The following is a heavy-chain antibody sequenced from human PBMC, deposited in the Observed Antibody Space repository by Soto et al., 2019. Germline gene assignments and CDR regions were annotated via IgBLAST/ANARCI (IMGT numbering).Heavy chain of an antibody. CDR1: GFTFSSYV. CDR2: ISGSGGST. CDR3: AKLGWNENYFDY. J-gene: IGHJ4*02. D-gene: IGHD1-1*01. Sequence: GGSLRLSCAASGFTFSSYVMSWVRQAPGKGLEWVSAISGSGGSTYYADSVKGRFTISRDNSKNTLYLQMNSLRAEDTAVYYCAKLGWNENYFDYWGQGTLVTVS. V-gene: IGHV3-23*01.